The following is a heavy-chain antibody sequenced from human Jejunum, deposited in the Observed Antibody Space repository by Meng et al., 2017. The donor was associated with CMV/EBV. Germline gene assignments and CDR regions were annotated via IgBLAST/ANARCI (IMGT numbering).Heavy chain of an antibody. D-gene: IGHD3-3*01. Sequence: RGSSYWSWIQQPRGKGLEWIRCIYYTGSTNYNPSLKIRVPISVGTSTTQFSLKLSSVTAADTAVYYCARGGHYDLCSGYYPLDYWGQGTRVTVSS. CDR1: RGSSY. CDR2: IYYTGST. J-gene: IGHJ4*02. V-gene: IGHV4-61*01. CDR3: ARGGHYDLCSGYYPLDY.